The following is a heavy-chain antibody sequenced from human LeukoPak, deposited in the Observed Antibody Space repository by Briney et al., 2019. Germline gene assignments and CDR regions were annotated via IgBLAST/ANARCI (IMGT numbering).Heavy chain of an antibody. CDR1: GFTFSSYG. D-gene: IGHD1-26*01. CDR2: IWYDGSNK. J-gene: IGHJ4*02. Sequence: GGSLRLSCAASGFTFSSYGMHWVRQAPGKGLEWVALIWYDGSNKYYADSVKGRFTISRDNSKNTLYLQMNSLRAEDTAVYYCAKAGQKVGATNFDYWGQGTLVTVSS. CDR3: AKAGQKVGATNFDY. V-gene: IGHV3-33*06.